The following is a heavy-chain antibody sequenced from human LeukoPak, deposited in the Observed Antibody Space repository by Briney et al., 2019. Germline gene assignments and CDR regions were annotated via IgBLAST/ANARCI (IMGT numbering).Heavy chain of an antibody. CDR2: INNAGSST. CDR1: GFTLRSYW. V-gene: IGHV3-74*01. J-gene: IGHJ6*02. Sequence: GGSLRLSCVASGFTLRSYWMHWVRQVPGNGLVWVSRINNAGSSTNYADSVKGRFTISRDNAKNTLYLQMSSLRAEDTAVYFCARAYGMDVWGQGTTVTVSS. CDR3: ARAYGMDV.